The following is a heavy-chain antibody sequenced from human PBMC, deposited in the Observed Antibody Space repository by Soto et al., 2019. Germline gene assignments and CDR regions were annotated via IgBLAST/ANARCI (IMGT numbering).Heavy chain of an antibody. CDR1: GFTFSDYY. J-gene: IGHJ4*02. D-gene: IGHD3-22*01. V-gene: IGHV3-11*01. Sequence: GSLRLSCAASGFTFSDYYMSWIRQAPGKGLEWVSYISSSGSTIYYADSVKGRFTISRDNAKNSLYLQMNSLRAEDTAVYYCASQGRYYDSSGYYYVNWGQGTLVTVSS. CDR2: ISSSGSTI. CDR3: ASQGRYYDSSGYYYVN.